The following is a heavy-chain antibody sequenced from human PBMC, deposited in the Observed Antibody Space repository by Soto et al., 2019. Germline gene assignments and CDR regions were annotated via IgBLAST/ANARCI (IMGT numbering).Heavy chain of an antibody. CDR3: ARGARIAAAGPLFDY. D-gene: IGHD6-13*01. V-gene: IGHV4-59*01. J-gene: IGHJ4*02. Sequence: QVQLQESGPGLVKPLETLSLTCAVSGDSLSTDYWNWVRQPPGRGLEWIGYIYYSGRTNYNPSLKSRVTISVDTSKNQFSLKLSSVTAADTAVYYCARGARIAAAGPLFDYWGQGTLVTVSS. CDR2: IYYSGRT. CDR1: GDSLSTDY.